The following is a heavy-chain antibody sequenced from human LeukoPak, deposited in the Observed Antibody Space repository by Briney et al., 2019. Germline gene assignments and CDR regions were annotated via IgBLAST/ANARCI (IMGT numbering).Heavy chain of an antibody. CDR2: MNPNSGNT. Sequence: ASVKVSCKASGYTFTSYDINWVRQATGQGLEWMGWMNPNSGNTGYAQKFQGRVTMTRSTSIGTAYLEPSSLRSEDSAVYYCARMVRGEKYFDYWGQGTLVTVSS. CDR3: ARMVRGEKYFDY. D-gene: IGHD3-10*01. CDR1: GYTFTSYD. J-gene: IGHJ4*02. V-gene: IGHV1-8*01.